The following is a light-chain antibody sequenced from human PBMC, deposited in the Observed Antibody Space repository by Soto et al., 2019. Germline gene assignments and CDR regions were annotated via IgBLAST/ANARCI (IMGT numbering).Light chain of an antibody. J-gene: IGKJ2*02. CDR1: QSVSSN. CDR3: QQYNNWHQWT. V-gene: IGKV3-15*01. CDR2: GAS. Sequence: EIVMTQSPATLSVSPGERATLSCRASQSVSSNLACYQQKPGQAPRLLIYGASTWATGIPARFSGSGSGTDFTLPISSLQSEDFAVYYCQQYNNWHQWTSGQGTKLEIK.